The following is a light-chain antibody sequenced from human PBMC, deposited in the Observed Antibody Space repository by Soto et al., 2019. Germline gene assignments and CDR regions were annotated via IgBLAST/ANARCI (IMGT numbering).Light chain of an antibody. CDR3: LQDYSYPYT. CDR2: GAS. J-gene: IGKJ2*01. CDR1: QSVRSSS. Sequence: EIVLTQSPGTLSLSPGERATLSCRASQSVRSSSLAWYQQKPGQAPRLLIYGASSRATGIPVRFSGSGSGTDFTLTISRLEPEDFAVYYCLQDYSYPYTFGQGTKLEIK. V-gene: IGKV3-20*01.